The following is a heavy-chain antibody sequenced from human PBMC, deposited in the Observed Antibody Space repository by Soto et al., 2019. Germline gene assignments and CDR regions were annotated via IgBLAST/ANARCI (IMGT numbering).Heavy chain of an antibody. CDR3: ATPYYYDSSGRPDYGMDV. D-gene: IGHD3-22*01. V-gene: IGHV1-2*02. CDR2: INPNSGGT. J-gene: IGHJ6*02. Sequence: ASVRVSCKASGGSFTRYYMLWVRQAPGQGLEWMGWINPNSGGTNPAQKFQGGVTMTRDSSISIAYMELSRLRSDDAAVYYFATPYYYDSSGRPDYGMDVWGQGTTVTVSS. CDR1: GGSFTRYY.